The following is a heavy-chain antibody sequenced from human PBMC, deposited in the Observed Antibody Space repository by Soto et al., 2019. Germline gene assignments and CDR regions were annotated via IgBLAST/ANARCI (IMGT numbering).Heavy chain of an antibody. D-gene: IGHD5-18*01. CDR2: IIPILGIA. Sequence: QVQLVQSGAEVKKPGSSVKVSCKASGGTFSSYTISWVRQAPGQGLEWMGRIIPILGIANYAQKFQGRVTITAYKSTSTAYMELSSLRSEDTAVYYCARMCTAMVPLDYWGQGTLVTVSS. CDR1: GGTFSSYT. CDR3: ARMCTAMVPLDY. J-gene: IGHJ4*02. V-gene: IGHV1-69*02.